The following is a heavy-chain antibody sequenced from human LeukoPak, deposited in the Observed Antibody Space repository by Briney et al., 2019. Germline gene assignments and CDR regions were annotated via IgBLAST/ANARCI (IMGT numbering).Heavy chain of an antibody. V-gene: IGHV1-69*04. CDR2: IIPILGIA. CDR1: GGTFSSYA. J-gene: IGHJ4*02. CDR3: ARGNYYGSGTYYNPDY. D-gene: IGHD3-10*01. Sequence: WASVKVSCKASGGTFSSYAISWVRQAPGQGLEWMGRIIPILGIANYAQKFQGRVTITRDTSASTAYMELSSLRSEDTAVYYCARGNYYGSGTYYNPDYWGQGTLVTVSS.